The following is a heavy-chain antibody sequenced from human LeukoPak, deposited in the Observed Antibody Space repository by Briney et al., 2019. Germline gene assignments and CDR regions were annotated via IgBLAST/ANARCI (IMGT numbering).Heavy chain of an antibody. D-gene: IGHD2-2*02. V-gene: IGHV1-2*02. CDR2: INPNSGGT. CDR1: GYTFTSYY. J-gene: IGHJ4*02. CDR3: ARDRPNEYCSSTSCYTVVLFDY. Sequence: ASVKVSCKASGYTFTSYYMHWVRQAPGQGLEWMGWINPNSGGTNYAQKFQGRVTMTRDTSISTAYMELSRLRSDDTAVYYCARDRPNEYCSSTSCYTVVLFDYWGQGTLVTVSS.